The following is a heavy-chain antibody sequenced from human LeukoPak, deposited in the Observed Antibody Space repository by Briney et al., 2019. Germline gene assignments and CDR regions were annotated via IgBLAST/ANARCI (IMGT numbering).Heavy chain of an antibody. D-gene: IGHD3-22*01. CDR3: ARADDRSGYFGGRFDS. CDR2: VSYSGGT. CDR1: GGPISTYY. J-gene: IGHJ5*01. Sequence: SETLSLTCTVSGGPISTYYWSWIRQPPGKRLEWIGYVSYSGGTNYNPSLKSRVTISVDTSKNQSSLKLTSVTAADTALYYYARADDRSGYFGGRFDSWGQGTLVTVSS. V-gene: IGHV4-59*01.